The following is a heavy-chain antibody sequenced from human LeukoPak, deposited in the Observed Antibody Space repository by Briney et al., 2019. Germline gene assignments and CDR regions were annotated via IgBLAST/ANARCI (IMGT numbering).Heavy chain of an antibody. J-gene: IGHJ6*03. CDR2: ISNSGST. D-gene: IGHD2-15*01. CDR3: GRDALVGYFSYYYMDV. CDR1: GGSISSHY. V-gene: IGHV4-59*11. Sequence: SETLSLTCTVSGGSISSHYWTWIRQSPVKGLERIGDISNSGSTSFNPSLKSRVTISIDTSKNQFSLKLSSVTAADTAVYYCGRDALVGYFSYYYMDVWGKGTTVTVSS.